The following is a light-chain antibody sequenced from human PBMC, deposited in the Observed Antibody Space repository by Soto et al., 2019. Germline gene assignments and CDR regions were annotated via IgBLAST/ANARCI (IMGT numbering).Light chain of an antibody. CDR1: QSVSSSY. Sequence: EIVLTQSPGTLSLSPGERATLSCRASQSVSSSYLAWYQQKPGQAPRLLIYDASNRATGIPARFSGSGSGTDFTLTISSLEPEDFAVYDCQQRSNWPLITFGQGTRLEIK. CDR3: QQRSNWPLIT. CDR2: DAS. J-gene: IGKJ5*01. V-gene: IGKV3D-20*02.